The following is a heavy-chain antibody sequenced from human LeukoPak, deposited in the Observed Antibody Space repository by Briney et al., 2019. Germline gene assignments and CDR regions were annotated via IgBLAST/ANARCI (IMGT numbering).Heavy chain of an antibody. V-gene: IGHV3-23*01. CDR1: GFTFSSYA. D-gene: IGHD6-13*01. CDR2: ISGSGGVP. Sequence: GGSLRLSCAASGFTFSSYAMSWVRQAPGKGLEWVSGISGSGGVPYYADSVEGRFTISRDNSENTMYVQMNSLRAEDTAVYYCAKSGYGSSWYYFDYWGQGTLSPSPQ. CDR3: AKSGYGSSWYYFDY. J-gene: IGHJ4*02.